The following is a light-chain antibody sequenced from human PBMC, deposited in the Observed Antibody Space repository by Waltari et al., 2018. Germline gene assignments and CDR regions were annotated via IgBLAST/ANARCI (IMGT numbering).Light chain of an antibody. CDR2: EVS. V-gene: IGLV2-11*01. Sequence: QSALTQPRSVSGSPGQSVTISCTGTSSDVGGYNYVSWYQQHPGKAPKLIIYEVSKRPSGVPDRFSGSKSGNTASLTISGLQAEDEADYYCCSYAGSYTFVVFGGGTKLTVL. J-gene: IGLJ2*01. CDR1: SSDVGGYNY. CDR3: CSYAGSYTFVV.